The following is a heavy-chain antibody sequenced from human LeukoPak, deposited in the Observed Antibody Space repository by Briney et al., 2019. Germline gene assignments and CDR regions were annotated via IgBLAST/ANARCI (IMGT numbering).Heavy chain of an antibody. CDR1: GGTFSSYA. D-gene: IGHD1-7*01. CDR2: INPNSGGT. CDR3: ARETTLYYGMDV. J-gene: IGHJ6*02. Sequence: ASVKVSCKASGGTFSSYAISWVRQAPGQGLEWMGWINPNSGGTNYAQKFQGRVTMTRDTSISTAYTELSRLRSDDTAVYYCARETTLYYGMDVWGQGTTVTVSS. V-gene: IGHV1-2*02.